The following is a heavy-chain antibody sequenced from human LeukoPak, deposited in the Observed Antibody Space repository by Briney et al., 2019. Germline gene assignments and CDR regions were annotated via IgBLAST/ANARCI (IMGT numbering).Heavy chain of an antibody. V-gene: IGHV3-48*03. J-gene: IGHJ6*02. CDR1: GFTFSSYE. CDR2: ISSSGSTI. Sequence: GGSLRLPCAASGFTFSSYEMNWVRQAPGKGLEWVSYISSSGSTIYYADSVKGRFTISRDNAKNSLYLQMNSLRAEDTAVYYCARDATVTTPIDYYYYGMDAWGQGTTVTVSS. CDR3: ARDATVTTPIDYYYYGMDA. D-gene: IGHD4-17*01.